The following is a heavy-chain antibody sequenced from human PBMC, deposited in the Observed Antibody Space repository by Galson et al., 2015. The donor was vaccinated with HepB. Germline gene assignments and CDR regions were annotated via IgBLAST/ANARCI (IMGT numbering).Heavy chain of an antibody. CDR2: ITQSGST. V-gene: IGHV4-34*01. Sequence: SETLSLTCAVFGGSFSTYHWTWIRQPPGKGLEWIGEITQSGSTHSNPSLKSRVTISVDMSKNQFSLKVRSVTAADTAVYYCARGKGRQVLLDYHYYGMDVWGQGTTVSVSS. D-gene: IGHD3-3*01. CDR1: GGSFSTYH. CDR3: ARGKGRQVLLDYHYYGMDV. J-gene: IGHJ6*01.